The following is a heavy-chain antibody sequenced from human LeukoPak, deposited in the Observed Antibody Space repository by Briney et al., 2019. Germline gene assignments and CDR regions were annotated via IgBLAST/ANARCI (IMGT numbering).Heavy chain of an antibody. CDR3: ATPRGGYTDYYFDY. V-gene: IGHV1-69*13. CDR2: IIPILGTA. Sequence: SVKVSCKASGGTFSSYAISWVRQAPGQGLEWMGGIIPILGTANYAQKFQGRVTITADESTSTAYMELSSLRSEDTAVYYCATPRGGYTDYYFDYWGQGTLVTVSS. J-gene: IGHJ4*02. CDR1: GGTFSSYA. D-gene: IGHD5-18*01.